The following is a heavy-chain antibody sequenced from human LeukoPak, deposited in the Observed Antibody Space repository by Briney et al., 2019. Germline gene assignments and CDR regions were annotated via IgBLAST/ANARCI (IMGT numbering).Heavy chain of an antibody. Sequence: PSETPSLTCTVSGGSISSYYWSWIRQPAGKGLEWIGRIYTSGSTNYNPSLKSRVTMSVDTSKNQFSLKLSSVTAADTAVYYCTRDSAWISGWDYYYYMDVWGKGTTVTISS. D-gene: IGHD6-19*01. CDR2: IYTSGST. CDR1: GGSISSYY. J-gene: IGHJ6*03. CDR3: TRDSAWISGWDYYYYMDV. V-gene: IGHV4-4*07.